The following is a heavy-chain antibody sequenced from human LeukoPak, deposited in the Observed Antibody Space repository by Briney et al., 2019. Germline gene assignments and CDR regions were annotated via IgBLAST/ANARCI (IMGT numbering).Heavy chain of an antibody. D-gene: IGHD3-16*01. V-gene: IGHV4-39*01. CDR1: GGSISSSSYY. Sequence: SETLSLTCTVSGGSISSSSYYWGWMRQPPGKGREWIGSIYYSGSTYYNPSLKSRVTISVDTSKNQFSLKLSSVTAADTAVYYCASEGPITSGYWGQGTLVTVSS. CDR3: ASEGPITSGY. CDR2: IYYSGST. J-gene: IGHJ4*02.